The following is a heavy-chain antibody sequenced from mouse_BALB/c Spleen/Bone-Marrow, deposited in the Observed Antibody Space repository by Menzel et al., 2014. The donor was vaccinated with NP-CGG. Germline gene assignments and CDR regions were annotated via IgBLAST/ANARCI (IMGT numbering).Heavy chain of an antibody. CDR2: IDPSDSYT. CDR1: GYTFTSYW. D-gene: IGHD2-4*01. Sequence: QVQLQQSGVVFVKPGASVKLSCKASGYTFTSYWMHWVKQRPGQGLEWIGEIDPSDSYTKYNQNFKGKATLTVDKSSSTAYMQLSSLTSEDSAVYYCARTYYDYDWFAYWGQGTLVTISA. CDR3: ARTYYDYDWFAY. V-gene: IGHV1-69*02. J-gene: IGHJ3*01.